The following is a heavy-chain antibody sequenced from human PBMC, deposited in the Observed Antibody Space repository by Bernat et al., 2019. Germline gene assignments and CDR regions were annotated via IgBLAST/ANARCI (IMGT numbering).Heavy chain of an antibody. CDR1: GFTFSNAW. J-gene: IGHJ4*02. V-gene: IGHV3-15*07. CDR2: LKSKAVGGTT. D-gene: IGHD3-16*01. CDR3: ATGGGQFGLDY. Sequence: EVQLVESGGGLIKPGGSLRLSCATSGFTFSNAWVNWVRQAPGKGLEWVCRLKSKAVGGTTDYDAPVKGRCTISRDDSKKMVYLEMDSLKAEDTAVYYCATGGGQFGLDYWGQGALVTVSS.